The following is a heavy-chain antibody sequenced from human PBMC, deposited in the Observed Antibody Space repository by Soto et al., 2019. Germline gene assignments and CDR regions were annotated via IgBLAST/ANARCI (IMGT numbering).Heavy chain of an antibody. Sequence: QVQLVQSGAEVKKPGASVKVSCKASGYTFTSYAMHWVRQAPGQRLEWMGWINAGNGNTKYSQKFQGRVTITRDTSASTAYMELSSLRSEDTAVYYCARMADIVVKGRSWFDPWGQGTLVTVSS. CDR3: ARMADIVVKGRSWFDP. CDR1: GYTFTSYA. D-gene: IGHD2-15*01. CDR2: INAGNGNT. V-gene: IGHV1-3*01. J-gene: IGHJ5*02.